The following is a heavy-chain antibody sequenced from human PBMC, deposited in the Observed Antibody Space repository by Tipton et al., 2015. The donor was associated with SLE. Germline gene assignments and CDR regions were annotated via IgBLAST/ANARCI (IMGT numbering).Heavy chain of an antibody. CDR1: GGSISSYY. D-gene: IGHD3-16*01. V-gene: IGHV4-59*01. CDR3: AKDPHDASSYSYFDY. Sequence: TLSLTCTVSGGSISSYYWSGILQPPGKGLEWIGYIYYSGSTNSNPSLKSRVTISVETSKNQFSLKLSSVTAADTALYYCAKDPHDASSYSYFDYWGQGTLVTVSS. J-gene: IGHJ4*02. CDR2: IYYSGST.